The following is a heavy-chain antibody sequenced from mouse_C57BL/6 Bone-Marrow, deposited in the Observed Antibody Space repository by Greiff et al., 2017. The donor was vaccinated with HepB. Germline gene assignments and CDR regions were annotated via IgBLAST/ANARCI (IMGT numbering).Heavy chain of an antibody. CDR2: ISGGGGNT. D-gene: IGHD1-1*01. J-gene: IGHJ3*01. CDR3: ARNYYGSSWAY. CDR1: GFTFSSYT. V-gene: IGHV5-9*01. Sequence: EVKVEESGGGLVKPGGSLKLSCAASGFTFSSYTMSWVRQTPEKRLEWVATISGGGGNTYYPDSVKGRFTISRDNAKNTLYLQMSSLRSEDTALYYCARNYYGSSWAYWGQGTLFTVSA.